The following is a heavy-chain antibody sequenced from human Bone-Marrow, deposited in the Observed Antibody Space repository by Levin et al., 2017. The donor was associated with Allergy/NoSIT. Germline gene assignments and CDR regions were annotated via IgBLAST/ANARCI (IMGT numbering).Heavy chain of an antibody. J-gene: IGHJ4*02. V-gene: IGHV1-69*04. CDR1: GGTFRSYA. CDR2: IIPILDIA. CDR3: ARDGSYGNFDH. Sequence: AGESLKISCKASGGTFRSYAFTWVRQAPGQGLEWMGRIIPILDIANYPQKFQDRVTITADKSTSTAYMDLSSLRSEDTAVYYCARDGSYGNFDHWGQGILVTVSS. D-gene: IGHD1-26*01.